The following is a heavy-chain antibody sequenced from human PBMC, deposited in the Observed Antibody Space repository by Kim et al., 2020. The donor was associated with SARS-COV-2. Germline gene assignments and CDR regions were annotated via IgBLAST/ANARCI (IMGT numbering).Heavy chain of an antibody. CDR1: GFTFSSYA. J-gene: IGHJ4*02. V-gene: IGHV3-30*04. CDR2: ISYDGSNK. Sequence: GGSLRLSCAASGFTFSSYAMHWVRQAPGKGLEWVAVISYDGSNKYYADSVKGRFTISRDNSKNTLYLQMNSLRAEDTAVYYCARDPPEDIVVVPAPSHFDYWGQGTLVTVSS. D-gene: IGHD2-2*01. CDR3: ARDPPEDIVVVPAPSHFDY.